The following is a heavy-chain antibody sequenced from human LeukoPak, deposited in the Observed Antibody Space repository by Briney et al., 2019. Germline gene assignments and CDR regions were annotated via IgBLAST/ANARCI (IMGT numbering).Heavy chain of an antibody. V-gene: IGHV4-31*03. Sequence: SETLSLTCTVSGGSISSSSYYWGWIRQPPGKGLEWIGYIYSTGSTYYNPSLKSRVTISLDTSKNQFSLKLTSVTAADTAVYYCARATYHYGSGSFPDYWGPGTLVTVSS. CDR2: IYSTGST. CDR1: GGSISSSSYY. J-gene: IGHJ4*02. CDR3: ARATYHYGSGSFPDY. D-gene: IGHD3-10*01.